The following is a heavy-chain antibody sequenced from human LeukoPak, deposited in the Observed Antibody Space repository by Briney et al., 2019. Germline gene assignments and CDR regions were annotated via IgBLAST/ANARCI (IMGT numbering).Heavy chain of an antibody. V-gene: IGHV3-30*19. J-gene: IGHJ5*02. CDR3: ASDLTRYRLDR. D-gene: IGHD3-9*01. Sequence: GGSLRLSCASSGFTFSSYGVHWVRQAPGKGLEWVAVISFDGSDTEYADSMKGRATISRDNSQKTLYLQMSSLRPEDTAIYYCASDLTRYRLDRWGQGTLVTVSS. CDR2: ISFDGSDT. CDR1: GFTFSSYG.